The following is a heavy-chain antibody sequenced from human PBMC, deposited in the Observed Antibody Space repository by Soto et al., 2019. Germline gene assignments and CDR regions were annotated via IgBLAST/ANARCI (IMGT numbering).Heavy chain of an antibody. CDR3: AKDGAPWWSNHPGKFYYYGMDV. CDR2: ISWDGGST. D-gene: IGHD2-8*02. J-gene: IGHJ6*02. CDR1: GFTFDDYT. Sequence: PGGSLRLSCAASGFTFDDYTMHWVRQAPGKGLEWVSLISWDGGSTYYADSVKGRFTISRDNSKNSLYLQMNSLRTEDTALYYCAKDGAPWWSNHPGKFYYYGMDVWGQGTTVTVSS. V-gene: IGHV3-43*01.